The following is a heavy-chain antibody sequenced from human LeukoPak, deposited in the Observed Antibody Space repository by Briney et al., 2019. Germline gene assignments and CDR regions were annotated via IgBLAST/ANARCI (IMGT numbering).Heavy chain of an antibody. V-gene: IGHV4-59*02. D-gene: IGHD4-23*01. CDR3: ARDAGGNSNDAFDI. CDR2: IYYSGGT. Sequence: PSETLSLTCTVSGGSVTSYYCNWVRQPPGRGLEWIGYIYYSGGTNYNPSLESRVTISLDTAKNQFSLKLSSVTAADTAVYYCARDAGGNSNDAFDIWGQGTMVTVSS. CDR1: GGSVTSYY. J-gene: IGHJ3*02.